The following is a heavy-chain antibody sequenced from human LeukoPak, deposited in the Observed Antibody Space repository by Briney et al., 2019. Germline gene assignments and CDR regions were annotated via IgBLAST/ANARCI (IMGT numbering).Heavy chain of an antibody. CDR2: IKQDGSEK. Sequence: GGSLRLSCAASGFTFSSYWMSWVRQAPGKGLEGVANIKQDGSEKYYVDSVKGRFTISRDNAKNSLYLQMNSLRAEDTAVYYCARDPSQYGDYSYYCGMDVWGQGTTVTVSS. CDR3: ARDPSQYGDYSYYCGMDV. J-gene: IGHJ6*02. V-gene: IGHV3-7*01. D-gene: IGHD4-17*01. CDR1: GFTFSSYW.